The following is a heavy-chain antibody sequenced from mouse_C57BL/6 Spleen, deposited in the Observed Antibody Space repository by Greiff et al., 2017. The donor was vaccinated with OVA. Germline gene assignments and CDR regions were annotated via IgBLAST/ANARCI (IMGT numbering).Heavy chain of an antibody. CDR2: IYPGDGDT. Sequence: QVQLQQSGAELVKPGASVKISCKASGYAFSSYWMNWVKQRPGKGLEWIGQIYPGDGDTNYNGKFKGKATLTADKSSSTAYMQRSSLTSEDSAVYFGARSRYDYDVGYAMDYWGQGTSVTVSS. D-gene: IGHD2-4*01. J-gene: IGHJ4*01. CDR1: GYAFSSYW. CDR3: ARSRYDYDVGYAMDY. V-gene: IGHV1-80*01.